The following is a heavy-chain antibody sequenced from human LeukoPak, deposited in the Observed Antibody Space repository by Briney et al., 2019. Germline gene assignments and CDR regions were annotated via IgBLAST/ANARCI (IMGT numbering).Heavy chain of an antibody. J-gene: IGHJ5*02. D-gene: IGHD5-12*01. Sequence: ASVKVSCKASGYTFTGYYMHWVRQAPGQGLEWMGWINPNSGGTNYAQKFQGRVTMTRDTSISTAYMELSRLRSDDTAVYYCARDLYSGYDSEAHWFDPWGQGTLVTVPS. CDR3: ARDLYSGYDSEAHWFDP. CDR1: GYTFTGYY. V-gene: IGHV1-2*02. CDR2: INPNSGGT.